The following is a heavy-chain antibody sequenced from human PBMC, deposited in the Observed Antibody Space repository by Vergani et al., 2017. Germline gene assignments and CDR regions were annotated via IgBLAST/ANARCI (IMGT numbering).Heavy chain of an antibody. V-gene: IGHV3-30*02. CDR3: GQTQGTVVGTCWFDP. J-gene: IGHJ5*02. CDR2: TRPHEDGA. D-gene: IGHD4-17*01. Sequence: QVQLLESGGGVVQPGGSMRLSCSASGLTLSSYGVHWVRQAPGRGLESVTFTRPHEDGAFYSDSVGGRFTVSRDKSKNTLYLEMNRLNVDDTVIFDYGQTQGTVVGTCWFDPWGQGTPVTVSS. CDR1: GLTLSSYG.